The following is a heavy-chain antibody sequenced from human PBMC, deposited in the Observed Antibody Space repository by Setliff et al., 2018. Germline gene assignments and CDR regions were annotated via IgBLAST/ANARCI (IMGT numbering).Heavy chain of an antibody. CDR3: ARDGGLLQFLEWSRSYMDV. Sequence: QPGGSLRLSCAASGFTFSSYWMHWVRQAPGKGLEWVAVIWDDGGNKYHADSVKGRFTISRDNSKNTLYLQMNSLRPEDTAVYYCARDGGLLQFLEWSRSYMDVWGKGTTVTVSS. CDR1: GFTFSSYW. V-gene: IGHV3-33*01. J-gene: IGHJ6*03. D-gene: IGHD3-3*01. CDR2: IWDDGGNK.